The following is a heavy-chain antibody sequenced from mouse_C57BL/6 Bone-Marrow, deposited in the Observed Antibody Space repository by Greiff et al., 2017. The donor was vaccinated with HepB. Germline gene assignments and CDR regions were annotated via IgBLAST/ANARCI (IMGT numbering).Heavy chain of an antibody. CDR2: IDPSDSYT. D-gene: IGHD3-2*02. CDR3: ARGLRLRRAY. CDR1: GYTFTSYW. V-gene: IGHV1-69*01. J-gene: IGHJ3*01. Sequence: QVQLQQSGAELVMPGASVKLSCKASGYTFTSYWMHWVKQRPGQGLEWIGEIDPSDSYTNYNQKFKGKSTLTVDKSSSTTYMQLSSLTSEDSAVYYCARGLRLRRAYWGQGTLVTVSP.